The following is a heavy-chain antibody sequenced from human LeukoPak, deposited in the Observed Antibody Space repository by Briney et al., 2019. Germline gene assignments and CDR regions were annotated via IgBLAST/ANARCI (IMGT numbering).Heavy chain of an antibody. CDR3: AKDSSEQRVGLLSPHGYFQH. CDR1: GCTFSSYV. J-gene: IGHJ1*01. Sequence: GGSLRLSCTASGCTFSSYVMSWVRQAPGKGLEWVGAISGSGDSTYYADSVKGRFTISRDNSRNTLYLQMNRLGAEDTAVYYCAKDSSEQRVGLLSPHGYFQHGGQDTGVTVS. V-gene: IGHV3-23*01. CDR2: ISGSGDST. D-gene: IGHD2-2*01.